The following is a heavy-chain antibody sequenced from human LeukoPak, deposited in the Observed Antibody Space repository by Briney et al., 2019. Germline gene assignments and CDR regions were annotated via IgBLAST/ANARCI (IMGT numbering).Heavy chain of an antibody. CDR3: SRDSLSSCGGDCYSGLDV. CDR1: GFSFSYYA. Sequence: PGGSLRLSCAASGFSFSYYAMSWVRQAPGKGLEWVSAISGSGGSTYYADSVKGRFTISRDNAKNTLYLQMNSLRAEDTAVYYCSRDSLSSCGGDCYSGLDVWGQGTTVTVSS. V-gene: IGHV3-23*01. D-gene: IGHD2-21*02. CDR2: ISGSGGST. J-gene: IGHJ6*02.